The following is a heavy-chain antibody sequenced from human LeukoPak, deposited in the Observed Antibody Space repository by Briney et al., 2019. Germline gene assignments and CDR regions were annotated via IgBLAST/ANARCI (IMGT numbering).Heavy chain of an antibody. D-gene: IGHD3-10*01. CDR2: IKEDGSER. J-gene: IGHJ4*02. CDR3: ASGGRGTYYGSGSYVDF. V-gene: IGHV3-7*01. CDR1: GFTFSSYW. Sequence: GSLRLFCADSGFTFSSYWMRWVRQAPGKGLEWVPNIKEDGSERYYVDSVKGRFTISRDNAKNSLYLQMNSLRAEDTAVYYCASGGRGTYYGSGSYVDFWGQGTLVTVSS.